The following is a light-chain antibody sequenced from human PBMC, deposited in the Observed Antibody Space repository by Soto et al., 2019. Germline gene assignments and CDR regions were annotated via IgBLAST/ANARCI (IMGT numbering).Light chain of an antibody. CDR2: TSN. Sequence: QSVLTQPPSGSGTPVQRVTISCSGINSNIGSNKVNWYQQLPGTAPKLPIYTSNQRPSGVPDRFSGSKSGTSASLAISGLQSADEADYYCATWDDSLHGYVFGTGTKVTVL. CDR3: ATWDDSLHGYV. V-gene: IGLV1-44*01. CDR1: NSNIGSNK. J-gene: IGLJ1*01.